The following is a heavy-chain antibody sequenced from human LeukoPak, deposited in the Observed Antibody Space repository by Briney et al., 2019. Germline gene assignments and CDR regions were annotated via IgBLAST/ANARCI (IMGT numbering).Heavy chain of an antibody. CDR3: ARTTEILSALNY. V-gene: IGHV4-61*01. J-gene: IGHJ4*02. CDR1: GGSVSSGSYY. D-gene: IGHD2/OR15-2a*01. Sequence: PSETLSLTCTVSGGSVSSGSYYWSWIRQPPGKGLEWIGYIYYSGSTNYNPSLKSRVTISVDTSKNQFSLKLSSVTAADTAVYFCARTTEILSALNYWGQGTLVTVSS. CDR2: IYYSGST.